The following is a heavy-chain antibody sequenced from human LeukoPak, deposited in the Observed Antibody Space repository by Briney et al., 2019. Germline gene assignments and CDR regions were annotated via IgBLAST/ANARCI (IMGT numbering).Heavy chain of an antibody. V-gene: IGHV1-2*02. D-gene: IGHD3-22*01. CDR3: ARMSYYDRRGDNWFDP. Sequence: ASVKVSCKASGYTFTANFMHWVRQAPGQGLEWMGWINPNTGATNYAQNFRARVTMTRDTSINTAYMELSSLRSEDTAVYYCARMSYYDRRGDNWFDPWGQGTLVIVSS. CDR2: INPNTGAT. J-gene: IGHJ5*02. CDR1: GYTFTANF.